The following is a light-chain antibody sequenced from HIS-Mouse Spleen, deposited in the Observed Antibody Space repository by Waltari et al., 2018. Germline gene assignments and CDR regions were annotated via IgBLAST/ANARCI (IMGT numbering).Light chain of an antibody. CDR2: DVS. CDR1: SSDVGGYND. V-gene: IGLV2-11*01. Sequence: QSALTQPRSVSGSPGQSATISCTGTSSDVGGYNDVSWYQQHPGKAPKLMIYDVSKRPSGVPDRFSGSKSGNTASLTISGLQAEDEADYYCCSYAGSYTGVFGTGTKVTVL. CDR3: CSYAGSYTGV. J-gene: IGLJ1*01.